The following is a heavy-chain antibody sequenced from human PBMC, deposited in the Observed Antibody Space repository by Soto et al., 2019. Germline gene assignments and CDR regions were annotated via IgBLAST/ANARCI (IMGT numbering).Heavy chain of an antibody. D-gene: IGHD6-6*01. Sequence: GASVKVSCKASGGTFSSYAISWVRQAPGQGLEWMGGIIPIFGTANYAQKFQGRVTITADKSTSTAYMELSSLRSEDTAVYYCARSSFSSMGNPYYFDYWGQGTLVTVS. V-gene: IGHV1-69*06. CDR3: ARSSFSSMGNPYYFDY. CDR2: IIPIFGTA. CDR1: GGTFSSYA. J-gene: IGHJ4*02.